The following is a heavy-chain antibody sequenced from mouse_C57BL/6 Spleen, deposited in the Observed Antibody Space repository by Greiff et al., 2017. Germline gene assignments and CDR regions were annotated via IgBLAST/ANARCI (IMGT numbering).Heavy chain of an antibody. V-gene: IGHV2-2*01. Sequence: QVQLQQSGPGLVQPSQSLSITCTVSGFSLTSYGVHWVRQSPGKGLEWLGVIWSGGSTDYNAAFISRLSISKDNSKSQVFFKMNSLHADDTAIYYCASYDGFFWFAYWGQGTLVTVSA. J-gene: IGHJ3*01. CDR3: ASYDGFFWFAY. D-gene: IGHD2-3*01. CDR1: GFSLTSYG. CDR2: IWSGGST.